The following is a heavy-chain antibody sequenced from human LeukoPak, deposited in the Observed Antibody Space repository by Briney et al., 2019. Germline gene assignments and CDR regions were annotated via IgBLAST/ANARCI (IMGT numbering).Heavy chain of an antibody. CDR3: ARRSYGDYGSDY. J-gene: IGHJ4*02. CDR2: IYSGGST. CDR1: GFTVSSNY. Sequence: PGGSLRLSCAASGFTVSSNYMSWVRQAPGKGLEWVSVIYSGGSTYYADSVKGRFTISRDNSKNTLYLQMSSLRAEDTAVYYCARRSYGDYGSDYWGQGTLVTVSS. D-gene: IGHD4-17*01. V-gene: IGHV3-66*04.